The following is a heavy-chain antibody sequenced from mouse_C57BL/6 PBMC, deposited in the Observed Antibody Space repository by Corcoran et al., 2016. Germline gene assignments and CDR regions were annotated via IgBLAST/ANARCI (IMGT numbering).Heavy chain of an antibody. V-gene: IGHV9-3*01. Sequence: QIQLVQSGPELKKPGETVKISCKASGYTFTTYGMSWVKQAPGKGLKWMGWINTYSGVPTYADDFKGRFAFSLETSASTAYLQINNLKNEDTATYFCARGTTGTDYAMDYWGQGTSVTVSS. D-gene: IGHD1-1*01. CDR3: ARGTTGTDYAMDY. CDR1: GYTFTTYG. CDR2: INTYSGVP. J-gene: IGHJ4*01.